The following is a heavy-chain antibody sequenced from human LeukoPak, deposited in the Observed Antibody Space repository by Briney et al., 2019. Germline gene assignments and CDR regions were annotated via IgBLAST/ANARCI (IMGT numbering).Heavy chain of an antibody. V-gene: IGHV4-34*01. D-gene: IGHD6-13*01. CDR3: ECWYGWFDP. J-gene: IGHJ5*02. Sequence: SETLSLTCAVYGGSFSGYYWSWIRQPPGKGLEWIGGINHSGSTNYNPSLKSRVTISVDTSKNQFSLKLSSVTAADTAVYYCECWYGWFDPWGQGTLVTVSS. CDR2: INHSGST. CDR1: GGSFSGYY.